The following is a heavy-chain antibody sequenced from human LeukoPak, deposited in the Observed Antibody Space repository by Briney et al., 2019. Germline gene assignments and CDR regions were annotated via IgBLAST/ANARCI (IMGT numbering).Heavy chain of an antibody. Sequence: SPGAPSLTCAVSGGYISSSNWWSWVRQAPGKRLEWIGEIFHSGSTKYNPSLKSRVTISVDKSKNQFSLKLSSVTAADTAVYYCARGEVYSSTWYQPHFDYWGQGILVTVSS. CDR1: GGYISSSNW. V-gene: IGHV4-4*03. J-gene: IGHJ4*02. D-gene: IGHD6-13*01. CDR2: IFHSGST. CDR3: ARGEVYSSTWYQPHFDY.